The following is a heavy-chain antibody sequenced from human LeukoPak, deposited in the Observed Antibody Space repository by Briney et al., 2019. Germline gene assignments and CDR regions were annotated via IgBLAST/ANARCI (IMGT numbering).Heavy chain of an antibody. D-gene: IGHD3-22*01. V-gene: IGHV3-48*03. CDR3: ARAHRHYYDTGGPVDI. Sequence: GGSLRLSCAASGFTFSSYEMNWVRQAPGKGLEWVSYISSSGSTIYYADSVKGRFTISRDNAKNSLYLQMNSLRAEDTAVYYCARAHRHYYDTGGPVDIWGQGTMVTVSS. J-gene: IGHJ3*02. CDR2: ISSSGSTI. CDR1: GFTFSSYE.